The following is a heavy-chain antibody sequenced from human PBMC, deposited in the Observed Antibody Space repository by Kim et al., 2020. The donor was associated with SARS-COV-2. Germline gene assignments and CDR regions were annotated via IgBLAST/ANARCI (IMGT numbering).Heavy chain of an antibody. CDR1: GYTFTSYD. Sequence: ASVKVSCKASGYTFTSYDINWVRQATGQGLEWMGWMNPNSGNTGYAQKFQGRVTMTRNTSISTAYMELSSLRSEDTAVYYCARGWPDLEMATITGFDYWGQGTLVTVSS. CDR3: ARGWPDLEMATITGFDY. CDR2: MNPNSGNT. D-gene: IGHD5-12*01. J-gene: IGHJ4*02. V-gene: IGHV1-8*01.